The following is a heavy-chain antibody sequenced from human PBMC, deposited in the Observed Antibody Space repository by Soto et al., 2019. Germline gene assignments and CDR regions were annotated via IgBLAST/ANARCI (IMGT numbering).Heavy chain of an antibody. CDR2: IIPIFGTA. Sequence: SVKVSCKASGGTFSSYAISWVRQAPGQGLEWMGGIIPIFGTANYAQKFQGRVTITADESTGTAYMELSSLRSEDTAVYYCARISPHYDSSGYYLDYWGQGTLVTVSS. CDR3: ARISPHYDSSGYYLDY. V-gene: IGHV1-69*13. CDR1: GGTFSSYA. D-gene: IGHD3-22*01. J-gene: IGHJ4*02.